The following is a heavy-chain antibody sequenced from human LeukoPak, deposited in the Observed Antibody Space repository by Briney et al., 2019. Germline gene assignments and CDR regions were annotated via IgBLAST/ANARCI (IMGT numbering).Heavy chain of an antibody. CDR1: GFIFRSFA. D-gene: IGHD5-24*01. J-gene: IGHJ4*03. CDR2: ISGNGRDT. V-gene: IGHV3-23*01. CDR3: TKDQEVATIGGYFDS. Sequence: PGGSLRLSCEGSGFIFRSFAMNWVRQVPGKGLEWVSSISGNGRDTYYADSVKGRFTISRDSPKNTLFLQMNSLLTDDTAVYYCTKDQEVATIGGYFDSWGQGALVTVSS.